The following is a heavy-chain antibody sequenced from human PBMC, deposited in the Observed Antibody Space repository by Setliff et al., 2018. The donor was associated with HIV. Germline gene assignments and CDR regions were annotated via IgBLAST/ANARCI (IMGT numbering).Heavy chain of an antibody. J-gene: IGHJ6*03. V-gene: IGHV4-4*08. CDR3: ARDRRGYYYGSGSCYMDV. Sequence: PSETLSLTCTVSGDSISSYYWSWIRQPPGNGLEWIGYIYTSGITDYNPSLKSRVTIAGDTSKNQFSLKLSSVTAADTAVYYGARDRRGYYYGSGSCYMDVWGTGTTVTVSS. D-gene: IGHD3-10*01. CDR2: IYTSGIT. CDR1: GDSISSYY.